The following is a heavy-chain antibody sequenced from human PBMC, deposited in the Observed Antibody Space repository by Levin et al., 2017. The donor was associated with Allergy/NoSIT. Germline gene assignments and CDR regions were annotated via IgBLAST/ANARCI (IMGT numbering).Heavy chain of an antibody. CDR2: MSPSGLTK. J-gene: IGHJ3*01. CDR1: GFILSDYY. Sequence: GGSLRLSCEASGFILSDYYMNWIRQSPEKGLEWLVSMSPSGLTKTYLDSVKGRFSISRDTANNSLYLQMSSLGAEDTAVYYCARGTSRARNDAFDAWGRGTMVIVSS. CDR3: ARGTSRARNDAFDA. V-gene: IGHV3-11*01.